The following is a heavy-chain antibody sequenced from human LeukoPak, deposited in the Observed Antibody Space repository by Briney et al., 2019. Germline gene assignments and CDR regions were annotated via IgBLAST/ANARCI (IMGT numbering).Heavy chain of an antibody. Sequence: GGSLRLSCAASGFTFDDYTMHWVRQAPGKGLEWVSLISWDGGSTYYADSVKGRFTISRDNSKNTLYLEVISLTAEDTAVYYCAKDDAWLRFGEWSQGTLVTVSS. D-gene: IGHD3-10*01. J-gene: IGHJ4*02. V-gene: IGHV3-43*01. CDR3: AKDDAWLRFGE. CDR2: ISWDGGST. CDR1: GFTFDDYT.